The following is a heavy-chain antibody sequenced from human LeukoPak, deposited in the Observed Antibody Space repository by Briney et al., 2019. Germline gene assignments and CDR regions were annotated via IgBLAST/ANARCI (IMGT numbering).Heavy chain of an antibody. Sequence: PGGSLRLSCAASGFTFSSYGMHWVRQAPGKGLEWVAVIWYDGSNKYYADSVKGRFTISRDNSKNTLYLQMNSLRAEDTAVYYCAREVVYGYGYSYDYWGQGTLVTVSS. V-gene: IGHV3-33*01. CDR1: GFTFSSYG. CDR3: AREVVYGYGYSYDY. CDR2: IWYDGSNK. D-gene: IGHD5-18*01. J-gene: IGHJ4*02.